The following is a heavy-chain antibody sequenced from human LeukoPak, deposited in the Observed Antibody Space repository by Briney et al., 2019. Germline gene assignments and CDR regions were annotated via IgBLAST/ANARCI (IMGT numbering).Heavy chain of an antibody. CDR2: INTNTGNP. J-gene: IGHJ5*02. Sequence: ASVKVSCKASGYAFIDYAINWVRQAPGQGLEWMGWINTNTGNPTYAQGFTGRFVFSLGTSVSTTYLQISSLKAEDTAVYYCARDPGDDFVVPGDPWGQGTLVTVSS. D-gene: IGHD2-2*01. CDR3: ARDPGDDFVVPGDP. CDR1: GYAFIDYA. V-gene: IGHV7-4-1*02.